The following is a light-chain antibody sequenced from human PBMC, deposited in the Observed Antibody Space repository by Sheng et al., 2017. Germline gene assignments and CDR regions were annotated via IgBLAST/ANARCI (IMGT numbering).Light chain of an antibody. J-gene: IGKJ1*01. V-gene: IGKV1-5*03. CDR3: QQYNSYSRM. CDR1: QDISND. CDR2: KAS. Sequence: DIQMTQSPSSVSASVRDRVTITCRASQDISNDLAWYQQRPGRAPKLLIYKASSLDNGIPSRFTGSGSGTEFTLTISSLQPDDFATYYCQQYNSYSRMFGQGTKVEVK.